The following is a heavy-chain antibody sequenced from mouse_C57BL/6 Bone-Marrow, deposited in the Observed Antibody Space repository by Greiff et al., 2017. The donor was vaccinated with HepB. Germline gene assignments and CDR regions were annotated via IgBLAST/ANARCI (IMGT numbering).Heavy chain of an antibody. CDR3: ARVGYYYGSSYFDY. D-gene: IGHD1-1*01. Sequence: VQLQQSGAELVMPGASVKLSCKASGYTFTSYWMHWVKQRPGQGLEWIGEIDPSDSYTNYNQKFKGKSTLTVDKSSSTAYMQLSSLTSEDSAVYYCARVGYYYGSSYFDYWGQGTTLTVSS. J-gene: IGHJ2*01. CDR1: GYTFTSYW. V-gene: IGHV1-69*01. CDR2: IDPSDSYT.